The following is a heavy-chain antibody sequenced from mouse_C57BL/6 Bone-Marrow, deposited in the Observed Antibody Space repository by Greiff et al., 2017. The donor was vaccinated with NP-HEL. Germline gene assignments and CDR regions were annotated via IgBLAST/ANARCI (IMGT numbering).Heavy chain of an antibody. V-gene: IGHV1-64*01. CDR1: GYTFTSYW. Sequence: QVQLKQPGAELVKPGASVKLSCKTSGYTFTSYWMHWVKQRPGQGLEWIGMIHPNSGSTNYNEKFKSKATLTVDKSSSTAYMQLSSLTSEDSAVYYCAREDSNYYYYGMDYWGQGTSVTVSA. CDR3: AREDSNYYYYGMDY. D-gene: IGHD2-5*01. J-gene: IGHJ4*01. CDR2: IHPNSGST.